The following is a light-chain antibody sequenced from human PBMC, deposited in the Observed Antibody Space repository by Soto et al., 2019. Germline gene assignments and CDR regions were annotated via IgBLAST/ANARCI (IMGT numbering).Light chain of an antibody. Sequence: QSVLTQPPSVSAAPGQRVTISCSGSSSNIGNNYVSWYQQLPGTAPKLLIYDNDKRPSGIPDRFSGSKSGTSATLGITGLQTGDEADYYCATWDRSLSTVLFGGGTKLTVL. CDR2: DND. J-gene: IGLJ2*01. CDR3: ATWDRSLSTVL. CDR1: SSNIGNNY. V-gene: IGLV1-51*01.